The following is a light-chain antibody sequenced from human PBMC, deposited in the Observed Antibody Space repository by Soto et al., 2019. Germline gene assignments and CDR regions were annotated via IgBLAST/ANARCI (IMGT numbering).Light chain of an antibody. CDR1: MRNFGAFNL. CDR3: SAYTARITLV. Sequence: HSARNHPASLPGAPGQSITMSCSGTMRNFGAFNLVSWYQQHPGTAPKLIIYEVRNRPSGISSRFSGSRSGNTASLTISGLQSEDEGDYYCSAYTARITLVFGGGTKVTVL. V-gene: IGLV2-14*01. CDR2: EVR. J-gene: IGLJ3*02.